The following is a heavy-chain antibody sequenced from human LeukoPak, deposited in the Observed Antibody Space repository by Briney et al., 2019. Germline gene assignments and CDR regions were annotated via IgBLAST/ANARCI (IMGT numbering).Heavy chain of an antibody. Sequence: QAGGSLRLSCAASGFTFSSYAMSWVRQAPGKGLEWVSYISSSSSTIYYADSVKGQFTISRDNAKNSLYLQMNSLRDEDTAVYYCARDRQYYYDSSGYSRWGQGTLVTVSS. CDR1: GFTFSSYA. J-gene: IGHJ4*02. CDR2: ISSSSSTI. CDR3: ARDRQYYYDSSGYSR. V-gene: IGHV3-48*02. D-gene: IGHD3-22*01.